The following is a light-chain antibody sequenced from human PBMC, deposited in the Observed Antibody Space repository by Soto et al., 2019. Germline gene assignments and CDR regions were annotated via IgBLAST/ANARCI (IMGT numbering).Light chain of an antibody. V-gene: IGKV3-11*01. J-gene: IGKJ5*01. Sequence: ECVLTQSPGTLSSSPWERATLSWRSSQSVGNYLAWYQQKPGQAPRLLIYDASNRATGIPARFSGSGSGTDFTLTISSLEPEDFAVYYCQQRSNWPPVTFGQGTRLEIK. CDR1: QSVGNY. CDR2: DAS. CDR3: QQRSNWPPVT.